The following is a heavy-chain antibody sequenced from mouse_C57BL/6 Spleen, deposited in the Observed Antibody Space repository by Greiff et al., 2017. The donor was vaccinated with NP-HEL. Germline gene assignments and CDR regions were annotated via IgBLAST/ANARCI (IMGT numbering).Heavy chain of an antibody. V-gene: IGHV6-3*01. J-gene: IGHJ3*01. CDR1: GFTFSNYW. CDR3: TGFLYDYDGVRAWFAY. Sequence: EVKLVESGGGLVQPGGSMKLSCVASGFTFSNYWMNWVRQSPEKGLEWVAQIRLKSDNYATHYAESVKGRFTISRDDSKSSVYLQMNNLRAEDTGIYYCTGFLYDYDGVRAWFAYWGQGTLVTVSA. D-gene: IGHD2-4*01. CDR2: IRLKSDNYAT.